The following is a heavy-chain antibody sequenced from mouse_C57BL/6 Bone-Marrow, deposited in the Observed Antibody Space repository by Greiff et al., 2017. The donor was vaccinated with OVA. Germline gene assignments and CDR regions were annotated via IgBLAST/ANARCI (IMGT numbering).Heavy chain of an antibody. CDR3: AREGNYCGRSYGFAD. CDR1: GFTFSSYA. CDR2: IRDGGSYT. V-gene: IGHV5-4*01. J-gene: IGHJ3*01. Sequence: EVQLVESGGGLVKPGGSLKLSCAASGFTFSSYAMSWVRQTPEKRLAWVATIRDGGSYTYYPDNVKGRFTFSRDNAKNNVYLGMSHLKSEDTALYYCAREGNYCGRSYGFADWGRGTRVTVSA. D-gene: IGHD1-1*01.